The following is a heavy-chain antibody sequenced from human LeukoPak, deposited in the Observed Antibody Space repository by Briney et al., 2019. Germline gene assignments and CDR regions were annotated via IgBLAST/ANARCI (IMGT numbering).Heavy chain of an antibody. V-gene: IGHV3-21*04. CDR2: ISSSSSYI. Sequence: PGGSLRLSCAASGFTFSSYSMNWVRQAPGKGLEWVSSISSSSSYIYYADSVKGRFTISRDNSKNTLYIEMNSLRAEDTALYFCAKDGSWGDYQFYFYMDVWGKGTTVTVSS. CDR3: AKDGSWGDYQFYFYMDV. D-gene: IGHD2-2*01. J-gene: IGHJ6*03. CDR1: GFTFSSYS.